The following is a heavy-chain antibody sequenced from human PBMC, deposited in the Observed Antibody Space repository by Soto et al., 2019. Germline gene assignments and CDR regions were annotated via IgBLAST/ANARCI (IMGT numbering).Heavy chain of an antibody. Sequence: EVQLLESGGGLVQPGGSLRLSCAASGFTFSSYAMSWVRQAPGKGLEWVSAISGSGGSTYYADSVKGRFTISRDNSKNTRYLQMNSLRAEDTAVYYCAKAASIAAAGTAYFDYWGQGTLVTVSS. CDR2: ISGSGGST. D-gene: IGHD6-13*01. CDR3: AKAASIAAAGTAYFDY. V-gene: IGHV3-23*01. CDR1: GFTFSSYA. J-gene: IGHJ4*02.